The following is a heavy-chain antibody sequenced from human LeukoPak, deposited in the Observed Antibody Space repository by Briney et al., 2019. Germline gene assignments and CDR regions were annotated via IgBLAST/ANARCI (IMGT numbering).Heavy chain of an antibody. CDR2: INHSGST. V-gene: IGHV4-34*01. D-gene: IGHD1-26*01. Sequence: ASETLSLTCAVYGGSFSGYYWSWIRQPPGKGLEWIGEINHSGSTNYNPSLKSRVTISVDTSKNQFSLKLSSVTAADTAVYYCARAVGSSGSFPFHFWGQGTLLTASS. CDR1: GGSFSGYY. CDR3: ARAVGSSGSFPFHF. J-gene: IGHJ4*02.